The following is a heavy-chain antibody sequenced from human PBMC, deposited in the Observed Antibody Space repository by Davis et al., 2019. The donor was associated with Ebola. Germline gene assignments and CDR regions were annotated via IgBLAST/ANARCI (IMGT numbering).Heavy chain of an antibody. D-gene: IGHD5-18*01. Sequence: GESLKISCAASGFTFSSYSMNWVRQAPGKGLEWVSSISPNSDYIYYADSMKGRFTISRDNAKNSLYLQMNSLRAEDTAVYYCARSWYNYGFDFWGQGTLVTVSS. CDR2: ISPNSDYI. V-gene: IGHV3-21*01. CDR1: GFTFSSYS. J-gene: IGHJ4*02. CDR3: ARSWYNYGFDF.